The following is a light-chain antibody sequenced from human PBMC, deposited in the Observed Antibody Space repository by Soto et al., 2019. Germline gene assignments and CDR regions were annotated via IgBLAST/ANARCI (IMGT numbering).Light chain of an antibody. V-gene: IGKV1-5*03. CDR3: QQYNSWT. CDR1: QRISSW. CDR2: RAS. J-gene: IGKJ1*01. Sequence: DIQMTHSPSTLSASVGDRVAITCRASQRISSWLAWYQQKPVKAPKLLIYRASSLESGIPSRFSGSGSVTEFTLTISRLQPDDFATYYCQQYNSWTFGQGTKVEIK.